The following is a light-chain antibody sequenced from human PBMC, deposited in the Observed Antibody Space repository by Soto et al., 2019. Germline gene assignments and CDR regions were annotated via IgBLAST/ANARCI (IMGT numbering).Light chain of an antibody. V-gene: IGKV1-39*01. CDR1: QSISSY. CDR3: QQSYSTLT. J-gene: IGKJ3*01. Sequence: DIQMTQSPSPLSASVGDRVTITCRASQSISSYLNWYQQKPGKAPKLLIYAASSLQSGVPSRFSGSGPGTDFTLTISSLQPEDFATYYCQQSYSTLTFGPGTKVDIK. CDR2: AAS.